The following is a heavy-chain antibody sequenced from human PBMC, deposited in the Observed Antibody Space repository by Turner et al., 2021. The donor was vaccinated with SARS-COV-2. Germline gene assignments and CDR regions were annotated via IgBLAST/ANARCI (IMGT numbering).Heavy chain of an antibody. Sequence: QVQLVQSGAEVKKPGSSAQVSCKASGGTLSSYTISWVRQAPGQGLEWMGRIIPILGITNYAQKFQGRVTITADKSTSTAYMDLNSLRSEDTAVYYCASRWFGELPFDYWDQGTLVTVSS. V-gene: IGHV1-69*02. J-gene: IGHJ4*02. CDR1: GGTLSSYT. CDR3: ASRWFGELPFDY. D-gene: IGHD3-10*01. CDR2: IIPILGIT.